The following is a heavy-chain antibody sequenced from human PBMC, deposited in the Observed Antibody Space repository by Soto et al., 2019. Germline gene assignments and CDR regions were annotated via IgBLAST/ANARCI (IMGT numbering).Heavy chain of an antibody. V-gene: IGHV4-34*01. CDR3: ARGRRRLLRATVYFDY. J-gene: IGHJ4*02. CDR2: INHSGST. Sequence: SATLSLTCAFSGVSFSGYYWILIRPPPGKGLEWIGEINHSGSTNYNPSLKGRVTISVDTSKNQFSLKLSSVTAADTAVYYCARGRRRLLRATVYFDYGGQGTL. CDR1: GVSFSGYY. D-gene: IGHD1-26*01.